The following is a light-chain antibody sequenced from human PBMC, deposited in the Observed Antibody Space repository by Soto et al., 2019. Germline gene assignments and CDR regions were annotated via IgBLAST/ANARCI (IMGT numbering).Light chain of an antibody. CDR1: QYISTK. V-gene: IGKV3-20*01. J-gene: IGKJ1*01. CDR3: QQYGDSPWT. Sequence: EIVLTQSPATLSLSPGERATLSCRASQYISTKLAWYQQKPGQAPRLLFSGAFNRATDTPDRFSGSGSGTDFTLIISGVEAEDFAMYYCQQYGDSPWTFGQGTKVDIK. CDR2: GAF.